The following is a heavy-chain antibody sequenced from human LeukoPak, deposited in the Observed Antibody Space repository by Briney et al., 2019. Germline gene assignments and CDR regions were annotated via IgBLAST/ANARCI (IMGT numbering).Heavy chain of an antibody. CDR3: ARSYSSGYFDY. CDR1: GGTFSSYA. J-gene: IGHJ4*02. Sequence: SVKVSCKASGGTFSSYAISWVRQAPGQGLEWMGRIIPILGIANYAQKFQGRVTITADKSTSTAYMELSSLRSEDTAVYYCARSYSSGYFDYWGQGTLVTVSS. D-gene: IGHD6-19*01. CDR2: IIPILGIA. V-gene: IGHV1-69*04.